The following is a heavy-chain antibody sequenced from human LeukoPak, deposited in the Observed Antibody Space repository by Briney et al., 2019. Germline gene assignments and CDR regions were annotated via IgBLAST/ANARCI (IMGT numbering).Heavy chain of an antibody. V-gene: IGHV3-7*01. CDR1: GFTFSNYW. CDR3: AREISSWYRTEGRFDP. Sequence: GGSLRLSCAASGFTFSNYWMSWVRQAPGKGLEWVANIKQDGSEKSYVDSVTGRFIILRDNAKNSLYLQMNSLRVEDTAVYYCAREISSWYRTEGRFDPWGQGTLVTVSA. J-gene: IGHJ5*02. CDR2: IKQDGSEK. D-gene: IGHD6-13*01.